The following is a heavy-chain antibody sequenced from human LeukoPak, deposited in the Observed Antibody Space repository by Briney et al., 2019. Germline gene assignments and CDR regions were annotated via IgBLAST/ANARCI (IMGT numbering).Heavy chain of an antibody. V-gene: IGHV3-49*04. CDR1: VFTFGDYA. CDR2: MRSKAYCGTT. D-gene: IGHD3-22*01. J-gene: IGHJ4*02. CDR3: TRAYDSSGYYRYFDY. Sequence: GGSLRLSCTASVFTFGDYAMSGVRQAPGKGREGVGFMRSKAYCGTTEYAASVKRRFTISRDDYKSIAYLQMNSLNTEDADVYYCTRAYDSSGYYRYFDYWGQGTLVTVSS.